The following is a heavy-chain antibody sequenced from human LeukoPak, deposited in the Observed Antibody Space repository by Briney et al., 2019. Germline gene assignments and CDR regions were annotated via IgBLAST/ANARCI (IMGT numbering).Heavy chain of an antibody. J-gene: IGHJ4*02. Sequence: SETLSLTCAVYGGSFSGYYWSWIRQPPGKGLEWIGEINHSGSTNYNPSLKSRVTISVDTSKNQFSLKLSSVTAADTAVYYCAKKSGSGSYPFDYWGQGTLVTVSS. CDR2: INHSGST. V-gene: IGHV4-34*01. CDR1: GGSFSGYY. CDR3: AKKSGSGSYPFDY. D-gene: IGHD3-10*01.